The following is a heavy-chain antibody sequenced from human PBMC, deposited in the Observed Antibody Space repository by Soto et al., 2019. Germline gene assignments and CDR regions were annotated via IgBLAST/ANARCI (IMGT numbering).Heavy chain of an antibody. CDR3: AREGVAPYYYYGMDV. CDR2: ISSYNGDT. D-gene: IGHD5-12*01. J-gene: IGHJ6*02. V-gene: IGHV1-18*01. Sequence: QVQLVQSGAEVKKPGASVKVSCKASGYTFTRSGISWVRQAPGQGPEWMGWISSYNGDTNYAQTFQGRVTMTTDTSTSAAYMELRSLRSDDTACYYCAREGVAPYYYYGMDVWGQGTPVTVSS. CDR1: GYTFTRSG.